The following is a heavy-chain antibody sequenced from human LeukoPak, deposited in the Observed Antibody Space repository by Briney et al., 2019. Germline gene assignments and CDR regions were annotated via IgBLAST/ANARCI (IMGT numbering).Heavy chain of an antibody. J-gene: IGHJ6*03. D-gene: IGHD3-10*01. CDR1: GFTFSSYG. Sequence: GGSLRLSCAASGFTFSSYGMHWVRQAPGKGLEWVAFIRYDGSNKYYADSVKGRFTISRDNSKNTLYLQMNSLRAEDTAVYYCAKVGSGEPYYYYYYMDVWGKGTTATVSS. V-gene: IGHV3-30*02. CDR3: AKVGSGEPYYYYYYMDV. CDR2: IRYDGSNK.